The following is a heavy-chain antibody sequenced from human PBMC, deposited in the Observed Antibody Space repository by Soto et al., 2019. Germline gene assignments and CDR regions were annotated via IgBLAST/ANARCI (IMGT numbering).Heavy chain of an antibody. Sequence: QITLKESGPTLVKPTQTLTLTCTFSGFSLSTSGVGVGWIRQPPGKALEWLALIYWDDDKRYSPSLKSRLTITKDTSKNQVVLTMTNMDPVDTATYYCAHSLIGYYYDSSGSNWFDPWGQGTLVTVSP. J-gene: IGHJ5*02. CDR2: IYWDDDK. CDR3: AHSLIGYYYDSSGSNWFDP. V-gene: IGHV2-5*02. D-gene: IGHD3-22*01. CDR1: GFSLSTSGVG.